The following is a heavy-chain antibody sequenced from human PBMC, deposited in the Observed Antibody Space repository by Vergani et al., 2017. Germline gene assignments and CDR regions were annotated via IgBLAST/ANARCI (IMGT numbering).Heavy chain of an antibody. J-gene: IGHJ4*02. Sequence: EVQLLESGGGLAQPGGSLRLSCVASGFTFSHYSMNWVRQAPGKGLEWVSSISGNNDDVYYADSVKGRFTISRDNAKNSLYLDMSSLRAEDTAVYYCARDWPLRAAAGRPGLYGDYAPFDYWGQGTLVTVSS. D-gene: IGHD4-17*01. CDR3: ARDWPLRAAAGRPGLYGDYAPFDY. CDR2: ISGNNDDV. V-gene: IGHV3-21*01. CDR1: GFTFSHYS.